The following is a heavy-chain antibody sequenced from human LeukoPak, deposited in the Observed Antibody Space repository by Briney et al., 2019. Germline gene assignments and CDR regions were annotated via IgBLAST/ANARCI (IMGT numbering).Heavy chain of an antibody. D-gene: IGHD5-18*01. CDR3: AKVHFTAVDTAMGPYFDY. J-gene: IGHJ4*02. V-gene: IGHV3-30-3*01. Sequence: GKSLRLSCAASGFTFSGYAMHWVRQAPGKGLEWVAVISYDGSNKYYADSVKGRFTISRDNSKNTLYLQMNSLRAEDTAVYYCAKVHFTAVDTAMGPYFDYWGQGTLVTVSS. CDR2: ISYDGSNK. CDR1: GFTFSGYA.